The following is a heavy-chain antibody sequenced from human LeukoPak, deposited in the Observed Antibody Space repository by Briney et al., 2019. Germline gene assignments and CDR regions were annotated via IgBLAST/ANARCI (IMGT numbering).Heavy chain of an antibody. CDR3: AKGRGSSWTLDV. D-gene: IGHD6-13*01. Sequence: GGSLLLSCAASGFTFSSYGMHWVRQAPGKGLEWVEFIRYDGSNKYYADSGKGRFTISRDNSKNTLYLQMNSLRAEDTAVYYCAKGRGSSWTLDVWGKGTTVTISS. J-gene: IGHJ6*04. V-gene: IGHV3-30*02. CDR1: GFTFSSYG. CDR2: IRYDGSNK.